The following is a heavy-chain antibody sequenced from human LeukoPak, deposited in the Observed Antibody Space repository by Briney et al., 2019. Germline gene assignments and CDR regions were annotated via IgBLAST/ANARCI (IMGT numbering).Heavy chain of an antibody. V-gene: IGHV4-59*01. CDR3: ARGVLGYDFWSGYPGQFDY. Sequence: SETLSLTCTVSGGSISSYCWSWIRQPPGKGLEWIGYIYYSGSTNYNPSLKSRVTISVDTSKNQFSLKLSSVTAADTAVYYCARGVLGYDFWSGYPGQFDYWGQGTLVTVSS. CDR1: GGSISSYC. J-gene: IGHJ4*02. D-gene: IGHD3-3*01. CDR2: IYYSGST.